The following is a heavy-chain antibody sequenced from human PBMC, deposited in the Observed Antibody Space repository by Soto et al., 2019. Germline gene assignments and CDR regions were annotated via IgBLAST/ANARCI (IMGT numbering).Heavy chain of an antibody. V-gene: IGHV3-33*01. CDR2: IWYDGSNK. Sequence: QVQLVESGGGVVQPGRSLRLSCAASGFTFSSYGMHWVRQAPGKGLEWVAVIWYDGSNKYYADSVKGRFTISRDNSKNTLYLQMNSLRAEDTAVYYCARDFRLGSIETLGYWGQGTLVTVSS. J-gene: IGHJ4*02. D-gene: IGHD6-13*01. CDR1: GFTFSSYG. CDR3: ARDFRLGSIETLGY.